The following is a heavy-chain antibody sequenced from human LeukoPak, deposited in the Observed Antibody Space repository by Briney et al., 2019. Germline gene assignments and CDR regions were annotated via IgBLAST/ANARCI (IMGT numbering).Heavy chain of an antibody. V-gene: IGHV3-30*02. CDR2: IRYDGSNK. J-gene: IGHJ4*02. Sequence: GGSLRLSCAASGFTFSSYGMHWVRQAPGKGLEWVAFIRYDGSNKYYADSVKGRFTISRDNSKNTLYLQMNSLRAEDTAVYYCARLVRNMVYATGDDYWGQGTLVTVSS. CDR1: GFTFSSYG. D-gene: IGHD2-8*01. CDR3: ARLVRNMVYATGDDY.